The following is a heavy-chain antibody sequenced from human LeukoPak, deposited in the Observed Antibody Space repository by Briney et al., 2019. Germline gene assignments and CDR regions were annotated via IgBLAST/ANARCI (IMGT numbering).Heavy chain of an antibody. D-gene: IGHD6-6*01. Sequence: GGSLRLSCAASGFTFSDYYMSWIRQAPGMGLEWISYISSSGSTIYYADSVKGRFTISRDNARNSLYLQMNSLRAEDTAVYYCARERAIASLRPYYFDYWGQGTLVTVSS. CDR2: ISSSGSTI. J-gene: IGHJ4*02. CDR3: ARERAIASLRPYYFDY. V-gene: IGHV3-11*01. CDR1: GFTFSDYY.